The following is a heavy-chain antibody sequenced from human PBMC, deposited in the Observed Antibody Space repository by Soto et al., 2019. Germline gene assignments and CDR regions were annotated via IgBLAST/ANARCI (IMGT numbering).Heavy chain of an antibody. Sequence: ASVTVSCKVSGYTLTDLSMHWVRQAPGKGLEWMGGFDPEDGETIYAQKFQGRVTMTEDTSTDTAYMELSSLRSEDTAVYYCATVISTLTGPFDYWGQGTLVTVSS. CDR2: FDPEDGET. CDR3: ATVISTLTGPFDY. D-gene: IGHD7-27*01. CDR1: GYTLTDLS. J-gene: IGHJ4*02. V-gene: IGHV1-24*01.